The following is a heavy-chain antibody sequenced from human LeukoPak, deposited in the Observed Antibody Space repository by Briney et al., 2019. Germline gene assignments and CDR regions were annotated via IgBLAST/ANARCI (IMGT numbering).Heavy chain of an antibody. Sequence: ASVKVSCKASGYTFTSYGISWVRQAPGQGLEWMGWISAYNGNTNYAQKLQGRVTITADKSTSTAYMELSSLRSEDTAVYYCARTAHRYDSSGYYYEFWGQGTLVTVSS. J-gene: IGHJ4*02. V-gene: IGHV1-18*01. CDR2: ISAYNGNT. CDR1: GYTFTSYG. CDR3: ARTAHRYDSSGYYYEF. D-gene: IGHD3-22*01.